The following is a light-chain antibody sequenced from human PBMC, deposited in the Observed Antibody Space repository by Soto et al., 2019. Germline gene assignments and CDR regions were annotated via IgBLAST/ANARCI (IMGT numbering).Light chain of an antibody. V-gene: IGKV3-20*01. Sequence: EIVLTQSPVTLSLSPGETATLSCRASQSISTNYLAWYQQKPGQAPRHLIFGASSRASGIPGRFSGSGSGTDFTLTISRLEPEDFAVYYCQHYGTSPTWTFGQGTKVEIK. CDR1: QSISTNY. CDR3: QHYGTSPTWT. J-gene: IGKJ1*01. CDR2: GAS.